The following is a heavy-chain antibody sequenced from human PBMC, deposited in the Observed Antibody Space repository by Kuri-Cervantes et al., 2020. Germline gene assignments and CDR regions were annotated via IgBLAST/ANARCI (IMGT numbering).Heavy chain of an antibody. D-gene: IGHD4-23*01. J-gene: IGHJ6*02. Sequence: GTLSLTCAVSGGSISSSNWWSWVRQPPGKGLEWIGEIYHSGSTNYNPSLKSRVTISVDTSKNQFSLKLSSVTAADTAVYYCARVRIDYGGNSLSFSRYYYYGMDVWGQGTTVTVSS. CDR3: ARVRIDYGGNSLSFSRYYYYGMDV. CDR2: IYHSGST. V-gene: IGHV4-4*02. CDR1: GGSISSSNW.